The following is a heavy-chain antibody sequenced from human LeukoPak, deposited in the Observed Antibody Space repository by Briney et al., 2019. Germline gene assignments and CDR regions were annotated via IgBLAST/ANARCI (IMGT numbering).Heavy chain of an antibody. CDR2: INPNSGDT. CDR3: ARSAGTVGTYGFDY. D-gene: IGHD1-26*01. CDR1: GYTFTGYY. J-gene: IGHJ4*02. Sequence: ASVKVSCKASGYTFTGYYMHWVRQAPGQGLEWMGWINPNSGDTNYAQKFQGGVTMTRDTSISTAYMELNRLISDDTAVYYCARSAGTVGTYGFDYWGQGTLVTVSS. V-gene: IGHV1-2*02.